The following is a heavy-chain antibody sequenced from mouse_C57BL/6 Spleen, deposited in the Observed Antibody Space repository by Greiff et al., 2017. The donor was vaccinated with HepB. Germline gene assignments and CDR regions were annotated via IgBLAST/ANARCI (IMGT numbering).Heavy chain of an antibody. CDR2: IDPSDSYP. D-gene: IGHD1-1*01. J-gene: IGHJ2*01. Sequence: QVQLQQPGAELVKPGASVKLSCKASGYTFTSYWMQWVKQRPGQGLEWLGEIDPSDSYPNYTQKFKGKATLTVDTSSRTAYMQLSSLTSEDSAVYYGARGYYGSRHFDYWGQGTTLTVSS. CDR3: ARGYYGSRHFDY. CDR1: GYTFTSYW. V-gene: IGHV1-50*01.